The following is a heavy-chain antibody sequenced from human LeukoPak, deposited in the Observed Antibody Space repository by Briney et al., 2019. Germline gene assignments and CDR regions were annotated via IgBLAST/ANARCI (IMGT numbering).Heavy chain of an antibody. J-gene: IGHJ5*02. V-gene: IGHV3-33*01. CDR1: GFTFSSYG. CDR2: IWYDGSNK. Sequence: GRSLRLSCAASGFTFSSYGMRWVRQAPGKGLEWVAVIWYDGSNKYYADSVKGRFTISRDNSKNTLYLKMNSLRAEDTAVYYCASSSGYNWFDGWGQGTLVTVS. CDR3: ASSSGYNWFDG. D-gene: IGHD6-19*01.